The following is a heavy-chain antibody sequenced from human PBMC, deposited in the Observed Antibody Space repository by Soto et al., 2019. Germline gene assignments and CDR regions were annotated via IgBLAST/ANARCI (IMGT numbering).Heavy chain of an antibody. Sequence: QVQLVQSGAEVKRPEASVKVSCKASGYTFISYGISWVRQAPGQGLEWMGWSSAYNGNTNTAQKFQGRVTMTTDTSTSTAYMELRSLRSDDTAVYYCARDAPTYYYDSSGRQYFQHWGQGTLVTVSS. CDR2: SSAYNGNT. V-gene: IGHV1-18*01. CDR1: GYTFISYG. D-gene: IGHD3-22*01. J-gene: IGHJ1*01. CDR3: ARDAPTYYYDSSGRQYFQH.